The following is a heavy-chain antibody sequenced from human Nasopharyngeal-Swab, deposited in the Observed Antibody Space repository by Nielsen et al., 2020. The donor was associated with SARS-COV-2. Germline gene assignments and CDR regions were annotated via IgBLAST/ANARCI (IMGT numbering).Heavy chain of an antibody. D-gene: IGHD1-26*01. CDR3: AKPDSGSYTGAFDI. CDR2: ISYDGSNK. V-gene: IGHV3-30*18. Sequence: GGSLRLSCAASGFTFSSYGMHWVRQAPGKGLEWVAVISYDGSNKYYADSVKGRFTISRDNPKNTLYLQMNSLRAEDTAVYYCAKPDSGSYTGAFDIWGQGTMVTVSS. J-gene: IGHJ3*02. CDR1: GFTFSSYG.